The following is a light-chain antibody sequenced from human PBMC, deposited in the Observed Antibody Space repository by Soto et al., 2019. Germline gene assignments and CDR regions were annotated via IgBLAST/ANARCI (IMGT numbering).Light chain of an antibody. Sequence: QAVVTQPPSVSGAPGQRVXXXXXGXSSXIXAGYDVHWYQQLPGTAPQLLIYGNSKRPSGVPDRFSGSKSGTSASLAITGLQAEDEADYYCQXXXSXLSVVFGGGTKLTVL. CDR1: SSXIXAGYD. CDR3: QXXXSXLSVV. V-gene: IGLV1-40*01. CDR2: GNS. J-gene: IGLJ2*01.